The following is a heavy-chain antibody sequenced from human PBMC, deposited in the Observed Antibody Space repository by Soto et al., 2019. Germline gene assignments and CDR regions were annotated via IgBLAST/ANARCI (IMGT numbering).Heavy chain of an antibody. CDR3: ARSPSYYDILTGVFDP. V-gene: IGHV4-59*08. CDR1: GGSISSYY. Sequence: PSETLSLTCTVSGGSISSYYWSWIRQPPGKGLEWIGYIYYSGSTNYNPSLKSRVTISVDTSKNQFSLKLSSATAADTAVYYCARSPSYYDILTGVFDPWGQGTLVTVSS. J-gene: IGHJ5*02. D-gene: IGHD3-9*01. CDR2: IYYSGST.